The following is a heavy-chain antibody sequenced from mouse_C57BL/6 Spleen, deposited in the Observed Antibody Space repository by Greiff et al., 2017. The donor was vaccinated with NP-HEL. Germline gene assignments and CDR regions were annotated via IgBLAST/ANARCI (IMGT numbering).Heavy chain of an antibody. D-gene: IGHD4-1*02. Sequence: VQLQQSGAELVRPGSSVKLSCKASGYTFTSYWMHWVKQRPIQGLEWIGNIDPSDSETHYNQKFKDKATLTVDKSSSTAYMQLSSLTSEDSAVYYCARGPTGAWFAYWGQGTLVTVSA. CDR2: IDPSDSET. CDR1: GYTFTSYW. CDR3: ARGPTGAWFAY. J-gene: IGHJ3*01. V-gene: IGHV1-52*01.